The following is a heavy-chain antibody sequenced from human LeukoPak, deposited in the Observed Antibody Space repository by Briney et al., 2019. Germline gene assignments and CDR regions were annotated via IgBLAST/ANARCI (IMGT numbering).Heavy chain of an antibody. CDR1: GYTFTGYY. D-gene: IGHD2-8*01. V-gene: IGHV1-2*02. Sequence: RASVKVSCKASGYTFTGYYMHWVRQAPGQGLEWMGWINPNSGGTNYAQKFQGRVTMTRDTSISTAYMELSRLRSDDTAVYYCSSSRVHANYYYYMDVWGKGTTVTVSS. CDR3: SSSRVHANYYYYMDV. CDR2: INPNSGGT. J-gene: IGHJ6*03.